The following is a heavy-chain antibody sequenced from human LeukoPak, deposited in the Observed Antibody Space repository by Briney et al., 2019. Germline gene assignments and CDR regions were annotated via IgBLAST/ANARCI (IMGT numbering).Heavy chain of an antibody. J-gene: IGHJ3*02. D-gene: IGHD3-22*01. V-gene: IGHV1-18*01. CDR3: ARDVGYYDSSGYYYVVSSDAFDI. Sequence: ASVKVSCKASGYTFTSYGISWVRQAPGQGLEWMGWISAYNGNTNYAQKLQGRVTMTTDTSTSTAYMELRSLRSDDTAVYYCARDVGYYDSSGYYYVVSSDAFDIWGQGTMVTVSS. CDR2: ISAYNGNT. CDR1: GYTFTSYG.